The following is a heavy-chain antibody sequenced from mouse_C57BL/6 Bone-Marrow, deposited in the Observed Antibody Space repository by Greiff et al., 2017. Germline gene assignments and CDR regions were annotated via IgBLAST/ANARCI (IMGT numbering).Heavy chain of an antibody. Sequence: EVKLVESGGGLVQSGRSLRLSCATSGFTFSDFYMEWVRQAPGKGLEWIAASRNKANDYTTEYSASVKGRFIVSRDTSQSILYLQMNALRAEDTAIYYCARGPYDYGSSWYFDVWGTGTTGTVSS. CDR2: SRNKANDYTT. D-gene: IGHD1-1*01. J-gene: IGHJ1*03. CDR1: GFTFSDFY. CDR3: ARGPYDYGSSWYFDV. V-gene: IGHV7-1*01.